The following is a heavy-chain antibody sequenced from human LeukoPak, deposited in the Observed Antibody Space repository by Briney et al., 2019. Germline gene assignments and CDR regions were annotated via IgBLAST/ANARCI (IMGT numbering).Heavy chain of an antibody. CDR2: GHYTGSS. D-gene: IGHD3-22*01. V-gene: IGHV4-59*08. CDR1: SASISSYY. J-gene: IGHJ4*02. Sequence: SETLSLTCTVSSASISSYYWSWIRQPPGKGQEWIGFGHYTGSSNYNPSLRSRVTISVDTSKSQFSLKLNSLTTADTAVYYCATHDNRGYFSLQYWGQGALVTVSS. CDR3: ATHDNRGYFSLQY.